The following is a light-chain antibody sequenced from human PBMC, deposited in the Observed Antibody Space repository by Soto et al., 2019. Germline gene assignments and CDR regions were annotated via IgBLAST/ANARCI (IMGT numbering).Light chain of an antibody. Sequence: ESVLTQSPGTLSLSPGEGATLSCRASQTVSRNYLAWYQQKPGQAPRLLIYGASSRATGIPDRFSGSGSGTDFTLTISRLEPEDFAVYFCQQYGGSRAFGQGTKVEIK. J-gene: IGKJ1*01. CDR3: QQYGGSRA. CDR2: GAS. V-gene: IGKV3-20*01. CDR1: QTVSRNY.